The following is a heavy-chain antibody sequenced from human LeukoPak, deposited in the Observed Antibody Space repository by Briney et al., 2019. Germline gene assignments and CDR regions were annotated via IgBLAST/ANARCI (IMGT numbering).Heavy chain of an antibody. Sequence: GGSLRLSCAASGFTFNSYSMHWVRQAPGKGLEWVSYISGSGRTIYYANSVKGRFTISRDNAKNSLYLQMNSLRADDTAVYYCARLDASGLDYWGQGTLVTVSS. CDR2: ISGSGRTI. D-gene: IGHD6-19*01. V-gene: IGHV3-48*03. CDR1: GFTFNSYS. J-gene: IGHJ4*02. CDR3: ARLDASGLDY.